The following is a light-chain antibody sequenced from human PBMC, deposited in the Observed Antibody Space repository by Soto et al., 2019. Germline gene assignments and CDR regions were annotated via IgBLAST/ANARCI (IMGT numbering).Light chain of an antibody. CDR1: SSDVGGHNY. CDR2: NVD. Sequence: QSALTQVASVSASPGQSITISCTGTSSDVGGHNYVSWDQQHPGKAPKLMIYNVDYRPSGVSNRFSGSKSGNTASLTISGLQAEDEANYYCSSYADSSTVVFGGGTKLTVL. J-gene: IGLJ2*01. V-gene: IGLV2-14*03. CDR3: SSYADSSTVV.